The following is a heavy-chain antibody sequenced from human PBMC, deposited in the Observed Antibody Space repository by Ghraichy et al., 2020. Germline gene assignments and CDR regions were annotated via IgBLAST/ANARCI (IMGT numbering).Heavy chain of an antibody. CDR1: GFTFSSYS. D-gene: IGHD3-16*01. J-gene: IGHJ6*02. CDR2: ISSSSSYI. V-gene: IGHV3-21*01. Sequence: GGSLTLSCAASGFTFSSYSMNWVRQAPGKGLEWVSSISSSSSYIYYADSVKGRFTISRDNAKNSLYLQMNSLRAEDTAVYYCARDWGYYYYYGMDVWGQGTTVTVSS. CDR3: ARDWGYYYYYGMDV.